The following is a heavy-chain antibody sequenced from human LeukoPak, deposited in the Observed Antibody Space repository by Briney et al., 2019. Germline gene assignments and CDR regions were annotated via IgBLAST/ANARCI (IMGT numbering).Heavy chain of an antibody. V-gene: IGHV1-69*05. CDR3: ARDSPVSGDWFDP. D-gene: IGHD4-17*01. CDR2: IIPIFGTA. CDR1: GGTFSSYA. Sequence: SVKVSCKASGGTFSSYAISWVRQAPGQGLEWMGGIIPIFGTANYAQKFQGRVTITRDTSASTAYMELSSLRSEDTAVYYCARDSPVSGDWFDPWGQGALVTVSS. J-gene: IGHJ5*02.